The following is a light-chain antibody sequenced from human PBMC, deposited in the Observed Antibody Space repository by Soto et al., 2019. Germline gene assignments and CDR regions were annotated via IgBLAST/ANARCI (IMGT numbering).Light chain of an antibody. J-gene: IGKJ5*01. Sequence: EIVMTQSPLTLPVTPGEPASISCRSSQSLLYNNTYNYLAWYVQKPGQSPQLLIYFGSNRAPGVPDRFSGSGSGTDFTLKINRVEAEDVETYYCMQALQSLTFGQGTRLEIQ. CDR2: FGS. CDR3: MQALQSLT. V-gene: IGKV2-28*01. CDR1: QSLLYNNTYNY.